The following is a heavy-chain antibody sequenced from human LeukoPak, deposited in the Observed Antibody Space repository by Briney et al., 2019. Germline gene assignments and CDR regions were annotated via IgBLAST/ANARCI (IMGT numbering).Heavy chain of an antibody. J-gene: IGHJ4*02. CDR1: GGSISSSNW. CDR3: ARAATSPYYYDSTPPGDYFDY. V-gene: IGHV4-4*02. Sequence: SETLSLTCAVSGGSISSSNWWSWVRQPPGKGLEWIGEIYHSGSTNYNPSLKSRVTISVDKSKSQFSLKLSSVTAADTAVYYCARAATSPYYYDSTPPGDYFDYWGQGTLVTVSS. D-gene: IGHD3-22*01. CDR2: IYHSGST.